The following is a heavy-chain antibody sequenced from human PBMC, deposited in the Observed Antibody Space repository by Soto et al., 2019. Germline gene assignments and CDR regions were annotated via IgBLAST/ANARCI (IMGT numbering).Heavy chain of an antibody. CDR3: TTDIYRR. CDR1: GFTLSDAW. Sequence: LRLSCAASGFTLSDAWMSWVRQPPGKGLEWVGRIKSKDDGETTDYAAPVKGRFTISRDDSKNMLFLQMIGLKTDDTAVYYCTTDIYRRWGQGTLVTVSS. D-gene: IGHD1-26*01. J-gene: IGHJ1*01. V-gene: IGHV3-15*01. CDR2: IKSKDDGETT.